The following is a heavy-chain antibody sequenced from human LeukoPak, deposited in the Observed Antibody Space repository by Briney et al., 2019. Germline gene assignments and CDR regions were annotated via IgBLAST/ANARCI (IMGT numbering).Heavy chain of an antibody. CDR3: ASAGGFAAANWFDP. V-gene: IGHV1-69*05. J-gene: IGHJ5*02. CDR1: GYTFTSYY. CDR2: IIPIFGTA. Sequence: ASVKVSCTASGYTFTSYYMHWVRQAPGQGLEWMGGIIPIFGTANYAQKFQGRVTITTDESTSTAYMELSSLRSEDTAVYYCASAGGFAAANWFDPWGQGTLVTVSS. D-gene: IGHD3-10*01.